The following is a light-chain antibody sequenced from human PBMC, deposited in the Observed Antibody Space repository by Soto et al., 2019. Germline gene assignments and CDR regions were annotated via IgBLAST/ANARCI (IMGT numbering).Light chain of an antibody. Sequence: QSVLTQPPSASGTPGQRVTISCSGSTSNIGSNAVNWYHQYPGTAPKLLIYSDDQRPSDVPDRFSASKSGTSASLAISGLHSEDEADYYCAAWADGLNGYVSGTATKLTVL. J-gene: IGLJ1*01. V-gene: IGLV1-44*01. CDR2: SDD. CDR1: TSNIGSNA. CDR3: AAWADGLNGYV.